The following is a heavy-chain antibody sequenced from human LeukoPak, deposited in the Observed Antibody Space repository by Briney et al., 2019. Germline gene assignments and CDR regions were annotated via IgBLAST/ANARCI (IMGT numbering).Heavy chain of an antibody. Sequence: SETLSLTCAVYGGSFSGYYWRWIRQPPGKGLEWLGEINHSGSTNYNPSLKSRVTISVDTSKNQFSLKLSSVTAADTAMYYCARADRYSSGQYYFDFWGQGTLVTVSS. D-gene: IGHD6-19*01. V-gene: IGHV4-34*01. CDR2: INHSGST. CDR3: ARADRYSSGQYYFDF. CDR1: GGSFSGYY. J-gene: IGHJ4*02.